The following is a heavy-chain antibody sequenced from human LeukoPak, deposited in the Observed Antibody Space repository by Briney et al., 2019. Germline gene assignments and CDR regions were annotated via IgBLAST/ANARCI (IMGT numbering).Heavy chain of an antibody. Sequence: PSETLSLTCTVSGYSIANGYYWGWIRQPPGKGLEWIGNIYHSGSTYYNPSLKSRVTISVDTSKNQFSLKLSSVTAADTAVYYCARDGSGWASLDYWGQGTLVTVSS. CDR3: ARDGSGWASLDY. CDR1: GYSIANGYY. V-gene: IGHV4-38-2*02. CDR2: IYHSGST. D-gene: IGHD6-19*01. J-gene: IGHJ4*02.